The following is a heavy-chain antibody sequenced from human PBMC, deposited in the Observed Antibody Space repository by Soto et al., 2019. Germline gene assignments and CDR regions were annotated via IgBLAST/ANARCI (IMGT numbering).Heavy chain of an antibody. CDR3: ARDRSRYCSSTSCYIDVSYYYYYGMDV. D-gene: IGHD2-2*02. CDR2: IYPGNT. CDR1: GYDFASYW. J-gene: IGHJ6*02. Sequence: GESLKISCKGSGYDFASYWIGWVRQMPGKGLEYMAIIYPGNTNYAQKLQGRVTMTTDTSTSTAYMELRSLRSDDTDVYYCARDRSRYCSSTSCYIDVSYYYYYGMDVWGQGTTVTVSS. V-gene: IGHV1-18*04.